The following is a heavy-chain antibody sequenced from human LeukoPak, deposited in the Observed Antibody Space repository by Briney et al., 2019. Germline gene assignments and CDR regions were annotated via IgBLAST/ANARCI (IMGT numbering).Heavy chain of an antibody. CDR1: GYTFTSYG. D-gene: IGHD2-2*01. CDR2: ISAYNGNT. Sequence: ASVKVSCKASGYTFTSYGISWVRQAPGQGLEWMGWISAYNGNTNYAQKLQGRVTMTTDTSTSTAYMELRSLRSDDTAVYYCARDPALTVPTNWFDHWGQGTLVTVSS. CDR3: ARDPALTVPTNWFDH. J-gene: IGHJ5*02. V-gene: IGHV1-18*01.